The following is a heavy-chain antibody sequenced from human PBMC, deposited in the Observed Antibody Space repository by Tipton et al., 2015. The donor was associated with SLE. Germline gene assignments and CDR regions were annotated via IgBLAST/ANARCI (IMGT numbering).Heavy chain of an antibody. Sequence: TLSLTCTVSGSSIRSGTYYWSWVRQAAGKGLEWIGHIYVTGNTNYNPSLKSRVTISADTSQNQFSLSVNSVTAADTAVYYCARSMLTTKRVFDYWGQGTLVTVSS. CDR2: IYVTGNT. CDR1: GSSIRSGTYY. J-gene: IGHJ4*02. CDR3: ARSMLTTKRVFDY. V-gene: IGHV4-61*09. D-gene: IGHD3-16*01.